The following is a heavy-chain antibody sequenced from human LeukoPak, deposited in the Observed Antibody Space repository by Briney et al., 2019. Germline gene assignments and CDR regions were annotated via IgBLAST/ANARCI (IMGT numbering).Heavy chain of an antibody. CDR1: GFTFSRYS. V-gene: IGHV3-48*01. CDR2: ISSSSSTI. D-gene: IGHD3-3*01. Sequence: GGSLRLSCAASGFTFSRYSMNWVRQAPGKELEWVSYISSSSSTIYYADSVKGRFTISRDNAKNSLYLQMNSLRAEDTAVYYCARDLEWLLSYFDYWGQGTLVTVSS. CDR3: ARDLEWLLSYFDY. J-gene: IGHJ4*02.